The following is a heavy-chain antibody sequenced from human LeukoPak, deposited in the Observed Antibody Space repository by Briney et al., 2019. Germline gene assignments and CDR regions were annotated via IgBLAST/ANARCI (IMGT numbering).Heavy chain of an antibody. CDR1: GGTFSSYA. Sequence: ASVKVSCKASGGTFSSYAISWVRQAPGQGLEWMGRIIPIFGIANYAQKFQGRVTITADKSTRTAYMELSSLRSEDTAVYYCAREYDSSGYPQRLDYWGQGTLVTVSS. V-gene: IGHV1-69*04. J-gene: IGHJ4*02. CDR2: IIPIFGIA. CDR3: AREYDSSGYPQRLDY. D-gene: IGHD3-22*01.